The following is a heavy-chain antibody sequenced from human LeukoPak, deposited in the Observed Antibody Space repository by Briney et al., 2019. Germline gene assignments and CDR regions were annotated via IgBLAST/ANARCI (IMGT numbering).Heavy chain of an antibody. CDR1: KFTFSNYA. CDR3: AKGGIQLWSPFDY. D-gene: IGHD5-18*01. J-gene: IGHJ4*02. CDR2: ISGTGGSA. V-gene: IGHV3-23*01. Sequence: GGSLRLSCAASKFTFSNYAMSWVRQAPGKGLAWVSGISGTGGSAYYADSVKGRFTISRDNSKNTLYLQMNSLRAEGTAVYYCAKGGIQLWSPFDYWGQGTLVTVSS.